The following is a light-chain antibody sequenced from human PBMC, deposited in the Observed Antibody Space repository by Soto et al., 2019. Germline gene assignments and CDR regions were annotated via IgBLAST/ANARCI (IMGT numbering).Light chain of an antibody. Sequence: DVQMTQSPSTLSASIGDTVTITCRASQTVVSWLAWYHQKPGRPPKLLIYMASILESGVPSRFSGRGSGTEFTLTISGLQPDDLGTYYCQQYNSYPKTFGEGTQL. J-gene: IGKJ2*01. CDR2: MAS. CDR3: QQYNSYPKT. V-gene: IGKV1-5*03. CDR1: QTVVSW.